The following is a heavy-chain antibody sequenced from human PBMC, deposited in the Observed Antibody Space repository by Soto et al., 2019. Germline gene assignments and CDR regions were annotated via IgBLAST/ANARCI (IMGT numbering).Heavy chain of an antibody. V-gene: IGHV4-34*01. Sequence: SETLSLTCAVSGASFNAYYWSWIRQAPGKGLEWIGEINYSGSSNYNPSLKSRVAMSADRSNNQFSLKVNSVTAADTAIYYCARDANGYKYGSYFHFWGPGTLVTVSS. CDR3: ARDANGYKYGSYFHF. CDR1: GASFNAYY. CDR2: INYSGSS. J-gene: IGHJ4*02. D-gene: IGHD5-18*01.